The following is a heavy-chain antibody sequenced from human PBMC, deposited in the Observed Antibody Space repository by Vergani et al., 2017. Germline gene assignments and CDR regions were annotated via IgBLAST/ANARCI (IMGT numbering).Heavy chain of an antibody. CDR3: ARLGGYCGGDCYPEVGYFDV. CDR2: IDPSDSYT. D-gene: IGHD2-21*01. V-gene: IGHV5-10-1*03. J-gene: IGHJ2*01. Sequence: EVQLVQSGAEVKKPGESLRISCKGSGYSFTSYWISWVRQMPGKGLEWMGRIDPSDSYTNYSPSFQGHVTISADKSISTAYLQWSSLKASDTAMYYCARLGGYCGGDCYPEVGYFDVWGRGTLVTVSS. CDR1: GYSFTSYW.